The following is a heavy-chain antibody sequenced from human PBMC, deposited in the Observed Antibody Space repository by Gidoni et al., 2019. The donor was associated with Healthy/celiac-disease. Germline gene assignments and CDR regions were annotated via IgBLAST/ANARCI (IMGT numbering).Heavy chain of an antibody. Sequence: QVQLVQSGAEVKKPGSSVKCSCKASGGTFSSYAISWVRQAPGQGLEWMGGIIPIFGTANYAQKFQGRVTITADESTSTAYMELSSLRSEDTAVYYCARDGCSGGSCYERYWGQGTLVTVSS. CDR2: IIPIFGTA. J-gene: IGHJ4*02. V-gene: IGHV1-69*01. CDR1: GGTFSSYA. CDR3: ARDGCSGGSCYERY. D-gene: IGHD2-15*01.